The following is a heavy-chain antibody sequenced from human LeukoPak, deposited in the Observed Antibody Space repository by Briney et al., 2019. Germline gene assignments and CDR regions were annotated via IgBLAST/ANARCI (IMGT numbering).Heavy chain of an antibody. CDR2: INPNSGGT. CDR3: AREVLAKNYGMDV. V-gene: IGHV1-2*02. CDR1: GYTFTGYF. D-gene: IGHD2-8*02. Sequence: ASVKVSCQASGYTFTGYFMHSVRQAPGQGLEWMGWINPNSGGTNYAQKLQGRVTMTRDTSISTAYMELSSLRSDDTAVYYCAREVLAKNYGMDVWGQGTTVTVSS. J-gene: IGHJ6*02.